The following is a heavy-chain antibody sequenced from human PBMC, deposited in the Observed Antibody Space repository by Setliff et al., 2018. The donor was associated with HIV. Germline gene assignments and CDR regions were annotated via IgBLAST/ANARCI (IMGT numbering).Heavy chain of an antibody. V-gene: IGHV4-59*12. CDR1: GGSISSYY. CDR2: VYHSGST. J-gene: IGHJ2*01. D-gene: IGHD3-10*01. Sequence: SETLSLTCTVSGGSISSYYWSWIRQPPGKGLEWIGYVYHSGSTNYNPSLKSRVTISVDTSKNQFSMKLRPVTAADTAVYYCAKDRGQCFDLWGRGTLVTVSS. CDR3: AKDRGQCFDL.